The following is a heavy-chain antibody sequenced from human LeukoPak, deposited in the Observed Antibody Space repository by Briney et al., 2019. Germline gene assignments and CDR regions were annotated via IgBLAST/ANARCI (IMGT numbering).Heavy chain of an antibody. D-gene: IGHD3-10*01. CDR1: GGSISSSSYY. J-gene: IGHJ4*02. CDR3: ARSPSYFTMVRGVISAIDY. V-gene: IGHV4-39*07. CDR2: IYYSGST. Sequence: PSETLSLTCTVSGGSISSSSYYWGWIRQPPGKGLEWIGSIYYSGSTYYNPSLKSRVTISVDTSKNQFSLKLSSVTAADTAVYYCARSPSYFTMVRGVISAIDYWGQGTLVTVSS.